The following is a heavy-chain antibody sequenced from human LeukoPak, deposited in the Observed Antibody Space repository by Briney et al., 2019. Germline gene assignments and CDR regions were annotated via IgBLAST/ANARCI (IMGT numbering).Heavy chain of an antibody. Sequence: GGSLRLSCAASGFTFSSYWMSWVRQAPGKGLEWVANIKQDGSEKYYVDSVKGRFTISRDNAKNSLYLQMNSLRAEDTAVYYCARSGNCGGDCYSGAFDIWGQGTMVTVSS. V-gene: IGHV3-7*01. D-gene: IGHD2-21*02. CDR3: ARSGNCGGDCYSGAFDI. J-gene: IGHJ3*02. CDR1: GFTFSSYW. CDR2: IKQDGSEK.